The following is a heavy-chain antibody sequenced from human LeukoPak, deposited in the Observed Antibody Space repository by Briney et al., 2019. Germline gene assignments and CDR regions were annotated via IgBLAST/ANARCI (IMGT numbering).Heavy chain of an antibody. CDR3: ARAPYGHFFDY. D-gene: IGHD2-21*01. V-gene: IGHV1-18*01. J-gene: IGHJ4*02. CDR2: ISAYNGNT. CDR1: GYTFTSYG. Sequence: ASVKVSCKASGYTFTSYGISWVRQAPGQGLEWMGWISAYNGNTNYAQKLQGRVTMTTDTSTSTAYMELSSLRSEDTAVYYCARAPYGHFFDYWGQGTLVTVSS.